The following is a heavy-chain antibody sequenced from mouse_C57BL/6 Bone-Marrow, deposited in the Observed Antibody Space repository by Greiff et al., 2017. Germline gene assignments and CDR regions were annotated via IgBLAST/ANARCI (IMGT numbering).Heavy chain of an antibody. CDR2: ISSGGSYT. J-gene: IGHJ3*01. CDR1: GFTFSSYG. Sequence: VHVKQSGGDLVKPGGSLKLSCAASGFTFSSYGMSWVRQTPDKRLEWVATISSGGSYTYYPDSVKGRFPISRDNAKNTLYLQMSSLKSEDTAMYYCARRRGFAYWGQGTLVTVSA. V-gene: IGHV5-6*01. CDR3: ARRRGFAY.